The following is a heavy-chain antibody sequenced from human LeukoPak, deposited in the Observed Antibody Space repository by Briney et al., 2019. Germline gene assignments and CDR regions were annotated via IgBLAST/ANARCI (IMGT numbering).Heavy chain of an antibody. CDR2: INHSGST. Sequence: SETLSLTCAVYGGSFSGYYWSWIRQPPGKGLEWIGEINHSGSTNYNPSLKSRVTISVDTSKNQFSLKLSSVTAADTAVYYCARDPYWLGGAFDIWGQGTMVTVFS. V-gene: IGHV4-34*01. D-gene: IGHD2-21*01. J-gene: IGHJ3*02. CDR3: ARDPYWLGGAFDI. CDR1: GGSFSGYY.